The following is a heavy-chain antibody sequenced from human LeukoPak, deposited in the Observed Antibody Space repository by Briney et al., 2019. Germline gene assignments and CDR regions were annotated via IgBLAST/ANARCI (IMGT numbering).Heavy chain of an antibody. D-gene: IGHD6-13*01. CDR1: GFTFSSYA. CDR3: ARGSSSWHGTFDI. Sequence: GRSLRLSCAASGFTFSSYAMHWVRQAPGKGLEWVAVISYDGSNKYYADSVKGRFTISRDNSKNTLYLQMNSLRAEDTAVYYCARGSSSWHGTFDIWGQGTMVTVSS. J-gene: IGHJ3*02. CDR2: ISYDGSNK. V-gene: IGHV3-30-3*01.